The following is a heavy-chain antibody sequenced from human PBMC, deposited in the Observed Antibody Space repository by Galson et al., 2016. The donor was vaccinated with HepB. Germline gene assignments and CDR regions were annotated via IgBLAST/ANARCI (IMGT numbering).Heavy chain of an antibody. J-gene: IGHJ5*02. V-gene: IGHV1-18*04. Sequence: SVKVSCKASGYTFASYGISWVRQAPGQGLEWMGWISGYNGDTYYAQSLQGRVAMTTDTSTGTAYMELTSLRSDDTAVYFCAREAGTTPYNWFDPWGQGTLVSVSS. CDR1: GYTFASYG. D-gene: IGHD1-1*01. CDR2: ISGYNGDT. CDR3: AREAGTTPYNWFDP.